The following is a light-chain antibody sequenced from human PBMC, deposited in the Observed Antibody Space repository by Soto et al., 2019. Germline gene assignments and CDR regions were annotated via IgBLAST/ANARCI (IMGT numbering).Light chain of an antibody. Sequence: DIQMTQSPSSVSASAGDRVTITCRASQGISNWLAWYQQKPGKAPKLLIYGASSLQSGVPSRFSGSGSGTDFSLTISSLQPADFATYYCQQTNSFPLTFSPGTKVDI. CDR2: GAS. V-gene: IGKV1-12*01. CDR3: QQTNSFPLT. CDR1: QGISNW. J-gene: IGKJ3*01.